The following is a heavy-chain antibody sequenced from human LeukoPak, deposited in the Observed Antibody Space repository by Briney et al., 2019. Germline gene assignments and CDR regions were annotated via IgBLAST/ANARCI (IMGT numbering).Heavy chain of an antibody. CDR1: GYTFTRYY. CDR2: INPNSGRT. D-gene: IGHD2-15*01. CDR3: ARELGYCSGGSCYSGRY. J-gene: IGHJ4*02. V-gene: IGHV1-2*06. Sequence: ASVKVSCKASGYTFTRYYMHWVPQAPGQGLEWMGRINPNSGRTNYAQKCQGRVTMTRDTSISTAYMELSRLRSDDTAVYYCARELGYCSGGSCYSGRYWGQGTLVTVSS.